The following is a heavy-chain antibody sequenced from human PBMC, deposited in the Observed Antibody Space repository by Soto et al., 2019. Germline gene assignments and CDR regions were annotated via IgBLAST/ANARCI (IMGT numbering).Heavy chain of an antibody. V-gene: IGHV1-69*05. CDR3: ARFYYDSSGYYHY. CDR1: GGTFSSYA. D-gene: IGHD3-22*01. Sequence: ASVKVSCKASGGTFSSYAISWVRQAPGQGLEWMGGIIPIFGTANYAQKLQGRVTMTTDTSTSTAYMELRSLRSDDTAVYYCARFYYDSSGYYHYWGQG. CDR2: IIPIFGTA. J-gene: IGHJ4*02.